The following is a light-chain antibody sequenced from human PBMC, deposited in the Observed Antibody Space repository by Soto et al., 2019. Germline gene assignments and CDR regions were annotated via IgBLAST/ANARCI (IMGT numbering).Light chain of an antibody. V-gene: IGKV1-5*03. J-gene: IGKJ1*01. CDR1: QSISRR. Sequence: DIPMTQSPSTLSASVGDRVSITCRASQSISRRLAWYQQKPGKTPNLLIYQASNLETGVPSSFTGSGSGTEFTLTISSLQPDDFATYYCLQYQSYWTFGQGTKVEVK. CDR2: QAS. CDR3: LQYQSYWT.